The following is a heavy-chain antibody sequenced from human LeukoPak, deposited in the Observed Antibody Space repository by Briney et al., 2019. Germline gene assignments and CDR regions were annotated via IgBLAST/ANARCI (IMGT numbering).Heavy chain of an antibody. CDR1: GGSFSDYY. D-gene: IGHD3-9*01. Sequence: SETLSLTCAVYGGSFSDYYWSWIRQPPGKGLEWIGEINHSRSTNYNPSLKSRVTISVDTSKNQFSLKVTSVTAADTAVYYCARVGRYYDALAGYATGGSPFDYWGQGTPVTVSS. J-gene: IGHJ4*02. CDR2: INHSRST. CDR3: ARVGRYYDALAGYATGGSPFDY. V-gene: IGHV4-34*01.